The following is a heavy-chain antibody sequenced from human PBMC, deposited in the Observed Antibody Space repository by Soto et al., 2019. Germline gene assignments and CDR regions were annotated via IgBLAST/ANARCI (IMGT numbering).Heavy chain of an antibody. CDR3: AKVGSFYDYWSGRYYFDY. CDR1: GFTFNSYA. V-gene: IGHV3-23*01. CDR2: ISDTGGST. D-gene: IGHD3-3*01. Sequence: PGGSLRLSCAASGFTFNSYAMSWVRQAPGKGLECVSAISDTGGSTYYADSVKGRFTISRDNSKNTLSLQMKSLRAEDTAVYYCAKVGSFYDYWSGRYYFDYWGQGTLVTVSS. J-gene: IGHJ4*02.